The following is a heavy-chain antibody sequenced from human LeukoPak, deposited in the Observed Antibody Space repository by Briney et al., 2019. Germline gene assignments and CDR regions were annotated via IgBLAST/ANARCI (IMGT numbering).Heavy chain of an antibody. V-gene: IGHV3-30*02. CDR1: GFTFSSYG. CDR3: ARLERSRRHGTQF. Sequence: PGGSLRLSCAASGFTFSSYGMHWVRQAPGKGLEWVAFIRYDGSNKYYADSVKGRFTISRDNSKNTLYLQMNSLRAEDTAVYYCARLERSRRHGTQFWGQGTLVTVSS. CDR2: IRYDGSNK. J-gene: IGHJ4*02. D-gene: IGHD5-24*01.